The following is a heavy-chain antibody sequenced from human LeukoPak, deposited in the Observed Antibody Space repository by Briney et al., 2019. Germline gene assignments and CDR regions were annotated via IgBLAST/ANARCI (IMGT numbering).Heavy chain of an antibody. Sequence: GGSLRLSCAASGFTFSSSAMSWVRQAPGKGLEWVSAISNNGGYTYYADSAQGRFTISRDNAKNSLYLQMSNLRAEDTAVYFCARGGGLDVWGQGATVTVSS. CDR2: ISNNGGYT. V-gene: IGHV3-23*01. CDR1: GFTFSSSA. J-gene: IGHJ6*02. CDR3: ARGGGLDV. D-gene: IGHD3-16*01.